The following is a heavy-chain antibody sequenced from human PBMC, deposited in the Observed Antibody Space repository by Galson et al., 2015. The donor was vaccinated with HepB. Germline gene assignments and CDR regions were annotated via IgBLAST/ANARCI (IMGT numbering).Heavy chain of an antibody. Sequence: SLRLSCAGSGFTFGDFYMDWVRQAPGKGLEWVGRIRNKINRYSTDYAGSVKGRFTISRDDSKNSVYLQMNGLEAEDTAVYYCSRAPYARGWYPDYWGQGTLVTVSS. D-gene: IGHD6-19*01. CDR1: GFTFGDFY. CDR2: IRNKINRYST. J-gene: IGHJ4*02. CDR3: SRAPYARGWYPDY. V-gene: IGHV3-72*01.